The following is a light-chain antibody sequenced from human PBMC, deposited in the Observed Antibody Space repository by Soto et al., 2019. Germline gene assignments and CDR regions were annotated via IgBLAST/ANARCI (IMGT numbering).Light chain of an antibody. CDR3: CSCTSTSTLDVV. J-gene: IGLJ2*01. V-gene: IGLV2-14*03. CDR1: SSDVGGYNY. Sequence: QSALTQPASVSGSPGQSITISCTGTSSDVGGYNYVSWYQQQPGKAPKLMIYDVSKRPSGVCNRFSGSKSVNTASLTISGLQAEDEADYYCCSCTSTSTLDVVFGGGTKLTVL. CDR2: DVS.